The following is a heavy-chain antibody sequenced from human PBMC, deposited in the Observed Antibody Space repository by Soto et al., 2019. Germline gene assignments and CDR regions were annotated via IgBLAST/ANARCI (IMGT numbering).Heavy chain of an antibody. CDR3: TSQSTLRYFDWSYGMDV. CDR1: GFTFGDYA. J-gene: IGHJ6*02. CDR2: IRSKAYGGTT. D-gene: IGHD3-9*01. V-gene: IGHV3-49*03. Sequence: GGSLRLSCTASGFTFGDYAMSWFRQAPGKGLEWVGFIRSKAYGGTTEYAASVKGRFTISRDDSKSIAYLQMNSLKTEDTAVYYCTSQSTLRYFDWSYGMDVWGQGTTVTVSS.